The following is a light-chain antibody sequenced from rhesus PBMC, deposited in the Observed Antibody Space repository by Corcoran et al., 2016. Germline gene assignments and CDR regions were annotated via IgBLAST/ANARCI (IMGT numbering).Light chain of an antibody. J-gene: IGLJ1*01. V-gene: IGLV2-38*01. Sequence: SALTQTPSMSKSLGQSVNISCTGTSSDVGGSYYVSWYQQHPGKAPKLLIYEVTKGPSGVSDRFSGSKSGNTASLTISGLQDDDEADYFCCSYRTEGTNYIFGARTRLTVL. CDR3: CSYRTEGTNYI. CDR2: EVT. CDR1: SSDVGGSYY.